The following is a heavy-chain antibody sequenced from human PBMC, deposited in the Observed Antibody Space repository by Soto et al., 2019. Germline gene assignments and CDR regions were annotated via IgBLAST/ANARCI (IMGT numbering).Heavy chain of an antibody. Sequence: PSETLSLTCAVSGVSFTSNNWWTWVRQPPGQGLEWIGEIYRTGSTNYNPSLKSRVTISLDKSENQLSLKVTSLTAADTAVYYCASRDQGTSVDYWGQGTLVTGSS. V-gene: IGHV4-4*02. J-gene: IGHJ4*02. CDR1: GVSFTSNNW. D-gene: IGHD1-7*01. CDR2: IYRTGST. CDR3: ASRDQGTSVDY.